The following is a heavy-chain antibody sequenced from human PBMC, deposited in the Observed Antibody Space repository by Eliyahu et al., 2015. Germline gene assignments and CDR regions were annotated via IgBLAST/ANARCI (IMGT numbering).Heavy chain of an antibody. D-gene: IGHD2/OR15-2a*01. CDR2: IYYSGST. CDR1: XXSXXPGDFX. Sequence: QVQLQESGPGLVKPSQTLSLTXTXSXXSXXPGDFXXSLLRQPPGKGLEWIGYIYYSGSTYYNPSLKSRVTISVDTSKNQFSLRLISVTAADTALYYCARGGYYHSNRDAFDIWGQGTLVTVSS. J-gene: IGHJ3*02. CDR3: ARGGYYHSNRDAFDI. V-gene: IGHV4-30-4*01.